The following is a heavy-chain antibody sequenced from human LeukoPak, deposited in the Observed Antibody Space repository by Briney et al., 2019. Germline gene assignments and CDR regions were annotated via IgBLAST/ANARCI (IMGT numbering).Heavy chain of an antibody. CDR3: ASLAYGDYALFDY. Sequence: PEGSLRLSCAASGFTFSSYWMSWVRQAPGKGLEWVANIKQDGSERYYVDSVKGRFTIFKDNAKNSLYLQMNSLRAEDTAVYYCASLAYGDYALFDYWGQGTLVTVSS. CDR2: IKQDGSER. V-gene: IGHV3-7*01. J-gene: IGHJ4*02. D-gene: IGHD4-17*01. CDR1: GFTFSSYW.